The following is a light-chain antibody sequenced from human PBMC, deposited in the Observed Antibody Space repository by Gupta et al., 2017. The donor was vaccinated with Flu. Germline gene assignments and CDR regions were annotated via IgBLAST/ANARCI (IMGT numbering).Light chain of an antibody. V-gene: IGLV1-40*01. J-gene: IGLJ1*01. CDR1: NSYVGADYD. CDR2: HNS. CDR3: QSYDSSLSAWV. Sequence: SVLPQPPSLSGAPGQRVPIASPGTNSYVGADYDVHWYQQLPGTAPKLLIYHNSNRPSGVPDRFSGSKSGTSASLAITGLQAEDEADYYCQSYDSSLSAWVFGTGTKVTVL.